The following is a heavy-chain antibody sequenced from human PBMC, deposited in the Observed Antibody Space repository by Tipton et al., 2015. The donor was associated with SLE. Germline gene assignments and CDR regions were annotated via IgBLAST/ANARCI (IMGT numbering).Heavy chain of an antibody. J-gene: IGHJ6*02. D-gene: IGHD3-9*01. CDR1: GFIFRDYY. CDR3: ARVGYDILTGEENWYCYYGMDV. V-gene: IGHV3-11*01. CDR2: ISGGGSTI. Sequence: SLRLSCAASGFIFRDYYMSWVRQAPGKGLEWVSYISGGGSTIYYADSVRGRFTISRDNAKNSMTLLMNSLRAEDTAVYYCARVGYDILTGEENWYCYYGMDVWGQGTTVTVSS.